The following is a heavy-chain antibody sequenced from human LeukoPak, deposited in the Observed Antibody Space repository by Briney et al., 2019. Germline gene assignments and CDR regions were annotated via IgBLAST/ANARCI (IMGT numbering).Heavy chain of an antibody. V-gene: IGHV4-4*09. D-gene: IGHD2/OR15-2a*01. CDR3: VASYSTSSGVDH. Sequence: SETLSLTCDVVADSMNEYYWSWIRQSPGGGLEWIGYIYRRGATNYIPSPRSRVTISVDKSNWQVSLTLKSVTAADTAVYYCVASYSTSSGVDHWGQGTLVTVSS. CDR2: IYRRGAT. J-gene: IGHJ4*02. CDR1: ADSMNEYY.